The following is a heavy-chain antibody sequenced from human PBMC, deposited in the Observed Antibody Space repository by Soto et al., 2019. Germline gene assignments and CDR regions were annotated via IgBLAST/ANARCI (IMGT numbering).Heavy chain of an antibody. J-gene: IGHJ6*02. V-gene: IGHV1-3*01. Sequence: QVQLVQSGAEVKKPGASVKVSCKASGYTFTSYAMHWVRQAPGQRLEWMGWINAGNGNTKYSQKFQGRVTITRDTSASTAYMELSSLRSEDTALYYCARAEGYCSGGSCSHDYYYYYGMDVWGQGTTVTVSS. CDR2: INAGNGNT. D-gene: IGHD2-15*01. CDR1: GYTFTSYA. CDR3: ARAEGYCSGGSCSHDYYYYYGMDV.